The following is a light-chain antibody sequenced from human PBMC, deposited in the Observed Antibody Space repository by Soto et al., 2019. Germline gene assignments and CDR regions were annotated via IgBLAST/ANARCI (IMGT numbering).Light chain of an antibody. V-gene: IGKV1-5*01. CDR2: DAS. J-gene: IGKJ1*01. CDR3: QHYNSYSPWT. Sequence: DIQMTQFPSTLSASVGDRVTLTCRASQSISRFLAWYQQKPGKAPSLLIYDASNLEGGVPSRFSGSGSGTEFTPTISSLQPDDFATYYCQHYNSYSPWTFGQGTKVEV. CDR1: QSISRF.